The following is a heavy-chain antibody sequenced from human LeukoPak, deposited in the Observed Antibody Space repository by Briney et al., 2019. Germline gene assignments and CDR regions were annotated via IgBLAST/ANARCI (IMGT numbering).Heavy chain of an antibody. CDR2: ISAYNGNT. CDR3: ARDTNYGDYGTPNWFDP. J-gene: IGHJ5*02. V-gene: IGHV1-18*01. CDR1: GYTFTSYG. Sequence: GASVKVSCKASGYTFTSYGISWVRQAPGQGLEWMGWISAYNGNTNYAQKLQGRVTMTTDTSTSTAYMELRSLRSDDTAVYYCARDTNYGDYGTPNWFDPWGQGTLVTVSS. D-gene: IGHD4-17*01.